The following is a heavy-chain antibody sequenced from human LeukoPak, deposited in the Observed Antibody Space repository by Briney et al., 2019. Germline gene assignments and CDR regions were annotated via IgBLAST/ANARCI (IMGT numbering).Heavy chain of an antibody. CDR2: INSDGSST. Sequence: GGSLRLSCAASGFTFSSYWMHWVRQAPGKGLVWVSRINSDGSSTSYADSVKGRSTISRDNAKNTLYLQMNSLRAEDTAVYYCARVRSSGWSYFDYWGQGTLVTVSS. CDR1: GFTFSSYW. J-gene: IGHJ4*02. V-gene: IGHV3-74*01. D-gene: IGHD6-19*01. CDR3: ARVRSSGWSYFDY.